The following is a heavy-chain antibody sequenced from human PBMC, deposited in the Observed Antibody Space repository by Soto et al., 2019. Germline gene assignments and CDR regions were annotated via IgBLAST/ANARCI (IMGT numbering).Heavy chain of an antibody. CDR2: INAGNGNT. V-gene: IGHV1-3*01. Sequence: SVKVSFKASGYTFTSYGIHWVRQAPGQRLEWTGWINAGNGNTKYSEKFQGRVTITRDTSASTAYLELSSLRSEDTAVYYCARDPNDSSAYYHHYYYGMDVWGQGTTVTVSS. D-gene: IGHD3-22*01. CDR1: GYTFTSYG. CDR3: ARDPNDSSAYYHHYYYGMDV. J-gene: IGHJ6*02.